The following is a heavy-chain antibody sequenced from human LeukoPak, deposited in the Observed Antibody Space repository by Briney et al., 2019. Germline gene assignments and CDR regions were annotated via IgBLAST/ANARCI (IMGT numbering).Heavy chain of an antibody. J-gene: IGHJ4*02. CDR3: ARQRGSYYYDSSGYYRDRYYFDY. CDR2: IYYRGST. V-gene: IGHV4-59*08. Sequence: SETLSLTCTVSGGSISSYYWSWIRQPPGKGLEWIGYIYYRGSTNYNPSLKSRVTISVDTSKNQFSLKLSSVTAADTAVYYCARQRGSYYYDSSGYYRDRYYFDYWGQGTLVTVSS. D-gene: IGHD3-22*01. CDR1: GGSISSYY.